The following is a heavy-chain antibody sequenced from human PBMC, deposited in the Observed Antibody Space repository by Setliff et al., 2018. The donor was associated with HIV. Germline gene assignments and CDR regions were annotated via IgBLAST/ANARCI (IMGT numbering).Heavy chain of an antibody. J-gene: IGHJ1*01. CDR1: GFTFSSYV. CDR3: ASGGY. D-gene: IGHD1-26*01. Sequence: GGSLRLSCAASGFTFSSYVMTWVRQAPGKGLEWVSAISGSGSSTYYADSVKGRFTVSRDNSKNTVSLQMNSLRAEDTAVYFCASGGYWGQGTLVTVSS. V-gene: IGHV3-23*01. CDR2: ISGSGSST.